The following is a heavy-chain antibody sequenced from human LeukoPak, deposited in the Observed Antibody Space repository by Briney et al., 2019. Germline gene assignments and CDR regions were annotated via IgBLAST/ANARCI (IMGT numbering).Heavy chain of an antibody. J-gene: IGHJ4*02. CDR2: IIPIFGTA. CDR3: ARKPPTGHWLVLGYFDY. CDR1: GGAFSRYA. Sequence: GSSVKVSCKASGGAFSRYAISWVPQAPGQGLERMGRIIPIFGTANYAQKFQGRVTITTDESTSTAYMELSSLRSEGRSADYRARKPPTGHWLVLGYFDYWGEGTLVTVSS. D-gene: IGHD6-19*01. V-gene: IGHV1-69*05.